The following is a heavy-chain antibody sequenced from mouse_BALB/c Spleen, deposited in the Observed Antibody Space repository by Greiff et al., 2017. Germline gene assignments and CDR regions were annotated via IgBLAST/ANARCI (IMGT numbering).Heavy chain of an antibody. D-gene: IGHD1-1*01. Sequence: EVHLVESGGGLVQPGGSRKLSCAASGFTFSSFGMHWVRQAPEKGLEWVAYISSGSSTIYYADTVKRRFTISRDNPKNTLFLQMTSLRSEDTAMYYCARESSYPYAMDYWGQGTSVTVSS. CDR3: ARESSYPYAMDY. J-gene: IGHJ4*01. CDR2: ISSGSSTI. V-gene: IGHV5-17*02. CDR1: GFTFSSFG.